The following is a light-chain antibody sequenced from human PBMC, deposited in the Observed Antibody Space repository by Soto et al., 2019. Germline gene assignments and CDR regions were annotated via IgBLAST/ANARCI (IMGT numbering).Light chain of an antibody. CDR2: AAS. J-gene: IGKJ1*01. CDR1: QSISSY. V-gene: IGKV1-39*01. Sequence: DIQMTQSPSSLSASVGDRDTITCRASQSISSYLNWYQQKPGNAPKLLIYAASTLQSGVPSRFSGSGSGTDFTLTISSLQPEDFATYYCQQSYIAPGTFGQGTKVEIK. CDR3: QQSYIAPGT.